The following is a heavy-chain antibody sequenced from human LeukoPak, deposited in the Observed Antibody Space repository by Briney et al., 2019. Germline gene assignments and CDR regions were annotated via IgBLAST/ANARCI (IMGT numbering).Heavy chain of an antibody. CDR2: ISSSSSYI. CDR1: GFTFSSYS. J-gene: IGHJ4*02. D-gene: IGHD6-13*01. CDR3: ASEPGIAAAVDY. V-gene: IGHV3-21*01. Sequence: GGSLRLSCAASGFTFSSYSMNWVRQAPGKGLEWVSSISSSSSYIYYADSVKGRFTISRDNSKNTLYLQMNSLRAEDTAVYYCASEPGIAAAVDYWGQGTLVTVSS.